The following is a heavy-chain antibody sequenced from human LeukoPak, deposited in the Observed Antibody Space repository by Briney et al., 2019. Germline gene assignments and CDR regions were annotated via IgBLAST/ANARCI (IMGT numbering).Heavy chain of an antibody. CDR3: ARGNYNGSFLLDV. CDR1: GFTFSSYS. J-gene: IGHJ6*04. V-gene: IGHV3-48*01. Sequence: PGGSLRLSCAASGFTFSSYSMNWVRQAPGKGLEWVSYISSSSSTIYYADSVKGRFTISRDNAKNSLYLQMNSLRAEDTAVYYCARGNYNGSFLLDVWGKGTTVTVSS. CDR2: ISSSSSTI. D-gene: IGHD2-8*01.